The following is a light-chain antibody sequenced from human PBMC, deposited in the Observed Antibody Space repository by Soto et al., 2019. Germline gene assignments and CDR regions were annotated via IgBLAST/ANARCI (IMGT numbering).Light chain of an antibody. Sequence: QSVLTQPASVSGSPRQSITISCTGTSSDVGSYNLVSWYQQRPGKAPKLMIYEVSKRPSGVSNRFSGSKSGNTASLTISGLQAEDEADYSCCSYAGSSTWVFGGGTKVTVL. CDR1: SSDVGSYNL. CDR3: CSYAGSSTWV. CDR2: EVS. V-gene: IGLV2-23*02. J-gene: IGLJ3*02.